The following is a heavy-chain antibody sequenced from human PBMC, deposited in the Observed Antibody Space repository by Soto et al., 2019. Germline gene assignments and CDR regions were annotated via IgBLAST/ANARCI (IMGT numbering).Heavy chain of an antibody. CDR1: GFTFSSYG. CDR2: ISYDGSNK. Sequence: PGGSLRLSCAASGFTFSSYGVHWVRQAPGKGLEWVAVISYDGSNKYYADSVKGRFTISRDNSKNTLYLQMNSLRAEDTAVYYCAKFASSGYYTDAFDIWGQGTMVTVSS. CDR3: AKFASSGYYTDAFDI. J-gene: IGHJ3*02. D-gene: IGHD3-22*01. V-gene: IGHV3-30*18.